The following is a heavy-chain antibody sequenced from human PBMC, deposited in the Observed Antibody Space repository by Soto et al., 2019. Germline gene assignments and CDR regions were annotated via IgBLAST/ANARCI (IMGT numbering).Heavy chain of an antibody. J-gene: IGHJ4*02. D-gene: IGHD3-3*01. CDR2: IYYSGST. CDR3: ARGSNYDFWSGYYFGY. CDR1: GGSISSGGYY. V-gene: IGHV4-31*03. Sequence: KPSETLSLTCTVSGGSISSGGYYWSWIRQHPGKGLEWIGYIYYSGSTYYNPSLKSRVTISVDTSKNQFSLKLSSVTAADTAVYYCARGSNYDFWSGYYFGYWGQGTLVTVSS.